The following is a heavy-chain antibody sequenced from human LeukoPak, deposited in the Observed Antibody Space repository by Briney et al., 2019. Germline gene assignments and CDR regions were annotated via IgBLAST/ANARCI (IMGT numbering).Heavy chain of an antibody. CDR3: ARDPRIAAAVSPYYYYYYYMDV. J-gene: IGHJ6*03. D-gene: IGHD6-13*01. Sequence: ASVRVSCKASGYTFSGYYMHWVRQAPGQGLEWMGIINPSGGSTNYAQKFQGRVTMTRDTSTNTVYMELSSLRSEDTAVYYCARDPRIAAAVSPYYYYYYYMDVWGKGTTVTVSS. CDR1: GYTFSGYY. V-gene: IGHV1-46*01. CDR2: INPSGGST.